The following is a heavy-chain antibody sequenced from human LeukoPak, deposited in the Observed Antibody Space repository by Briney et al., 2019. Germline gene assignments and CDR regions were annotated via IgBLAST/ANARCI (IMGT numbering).Heavy chain of an antibody. CDR2: ISGSGGST. J-gene: IGHJ4*02. D-gene: IGHD6-13*01. V-gene: IGHV3-23*01. Sequence: GGSLRLSCAASGFTFSSYAMSWVRQAPGKGLQWVSAISGSGGSTYYADSVKGRFATSRDNSKNTLYLQMSSLRAEDTAVYYCASPSIAAPTYYFDYWGQGTLVTVSS. CDR1: GFTFSSYA. CDR3: ASPSIAAPTYYFDY.